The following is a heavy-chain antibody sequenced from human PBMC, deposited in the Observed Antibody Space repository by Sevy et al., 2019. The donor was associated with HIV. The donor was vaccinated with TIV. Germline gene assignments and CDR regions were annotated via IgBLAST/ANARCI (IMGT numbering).Heavy chain of an antibody. Sequence: GGSLRLSCAASGFTFSSYAMSWVRQAPGKGLEWVSAISGSGGSTYYADSVKGRFTISRDNSKNTLYLQMNSLRAEDTAVYYCARQEIVVVPAAIRYWGQGTLVTVSS. D-gene: IGHD2-2*01. J-gene: IGHJ4*02. CDR3: ARQEIVVVPAAIRY. V-gene: IGHV3-23*01. CDR2: ISGSGGST. CDR1: GFTFSSYA.